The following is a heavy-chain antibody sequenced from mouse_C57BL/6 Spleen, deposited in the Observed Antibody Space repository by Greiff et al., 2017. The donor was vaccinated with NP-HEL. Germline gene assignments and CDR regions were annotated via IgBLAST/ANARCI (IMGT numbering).Heavy chain of an antibody. Sequence: VQLQQSGSELVKPGASVKISCKASGYAFSSYWMNWVKQRPGKGLEWIGQIYTGDGDTNYNGKFKGKATMTADKSSSTAYMQHSSLTSEDSAVYFCARGGDYDEDYALDCWGQGPSVTVSS. D-gene: IGHD2-4*01. CDR2: IYTGDGDT. V-gene: IGHV1-80*01. CDR3: ARGGDYDEDYALDC. J-gene: IGHJ4*01. CDR1: GYAFSSYW.